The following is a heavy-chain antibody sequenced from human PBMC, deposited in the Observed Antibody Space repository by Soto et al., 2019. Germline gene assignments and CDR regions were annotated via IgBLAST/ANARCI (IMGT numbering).Heavy chain of an antibody. Sequence: VQLQESGPGLLKSSEIVSLTCTVSGGSISSYYWAWIRQPVGKGLEYIGRIYTNDRASYNPSFKSRVTMSVDASTNQFSLQMSSVPAADTAVYFCASLVYSCGCYYFDYWGQGRLVTVS. V-gene: IGHV4-4*07. CDR1: GGSISSYY. CDR2: IYTNDRA. J-gene: IGHJ4*02. CDR3: ASLVYSCGCYYFDY. D-gene: IGHD3-10*01.